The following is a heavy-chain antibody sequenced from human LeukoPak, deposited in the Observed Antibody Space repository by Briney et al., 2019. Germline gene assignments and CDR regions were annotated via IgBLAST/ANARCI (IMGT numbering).Heavy chain of an antibody. CDR1: GGSISSYY. D-gene: IGHD3-3*01. J-gene: IGHJ4*02. CDR2: IYYSGST. V-gene: IGHV4-59*01. CDR3: ARQFWSGYSPLDD. Sequence: SETLSLTCHVSGGSISSYYWSWIRQPPGKGLEGIGYIYYSGSTNYNPSLKSRVTISVDTSKNQFSLKLSSVTAADTAVYYCARQFWSGYSPLDDWGQETLVTVSS.